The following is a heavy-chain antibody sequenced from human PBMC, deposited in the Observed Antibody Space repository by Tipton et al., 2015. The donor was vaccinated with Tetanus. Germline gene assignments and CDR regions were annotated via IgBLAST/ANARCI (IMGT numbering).Heavy chain of an antibody. CDR1: GGPISGHY. D-gene: IGHD1-14*01. CDR2: ISYAGYT. V-gene: IGHV4-59*11. J-gene: IGHJ2*01. Sequence: TLSLTCTVSGGPISGHYWSWIRQTPGRGLEWIGYISYAGYTSYSPSLKNRVTMSVDSSKNQFSLKLKSVTAADTAVYYCAREMNRFSDIGGRGPLVTVSS. CDR3: AREMNRFSDI.